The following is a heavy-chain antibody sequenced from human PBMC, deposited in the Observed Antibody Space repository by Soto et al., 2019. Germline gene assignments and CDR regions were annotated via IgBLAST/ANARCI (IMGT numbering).Heavy chain of an antibody. CDR3: ARDLGFGLSDY. CDR1: GYTFTSYA. V-gene: IGHV1-3*01. Sequence: QVQLVQSGAEVKKPGASVKVSCKASGYTFTSYAMHWVRQAPGQRLEWMGWINAGKGNTKYSQKFQGRVTITRDTSASTAYMELSSLRSEATAVYYCARDLGFGLSDYWGQGTLVTVSS. D-gene: IGHD3-10*01. J-gene: IGHJ4*02. CDR2: INAGKGNT.